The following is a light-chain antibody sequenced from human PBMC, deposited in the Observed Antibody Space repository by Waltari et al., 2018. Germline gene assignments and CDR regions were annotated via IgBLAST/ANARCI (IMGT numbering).Light chain of an antibody. J-gene: IGLJ1*01. CDR1: FSDIGITNF. CDR2: EVN. CDR3: SSDAGSDYPYV. V-gene: IGLV2-8*01. Sequence: QSALTQPPSPSGSPGQSVTISCTGTFSDIGITNFVSLYQQRPGKAPKLIIYEVNKRPSGVPDRFSGSKSGNTASLAVSGLQAEDEADYYCSSDAGSDYPYVFGTGTKVTVL.